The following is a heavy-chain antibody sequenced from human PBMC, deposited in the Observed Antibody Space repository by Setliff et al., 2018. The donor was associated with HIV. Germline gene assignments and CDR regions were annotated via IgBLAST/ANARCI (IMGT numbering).Heavy chain of an antibody. CDR3: ARSRAAGFDY. Sequence: GGSLRLSCAANGITFSSYAMTWVRQAPGKGLEWVSYISSSSTIYYADSVKGRFTISRDNAKNSLYLQMNSLRAEDTAVYYCARSRAAGFDYWGQGTLVTVSS. D-gene: IGHD6-13*01. CDR2: ISSSSTI. V-gene: IGHV3-48*01. J-gene: IGHJ4*02. CDR1: GITFSSYA.